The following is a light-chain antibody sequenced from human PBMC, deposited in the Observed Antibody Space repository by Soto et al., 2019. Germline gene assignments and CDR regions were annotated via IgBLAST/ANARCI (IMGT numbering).Light chain of an antibody. Sequence: EILMTHSPATLSLSPWERATLSFRASQSVSRKLAWYQQKPGQAPRLLIYGASTRATGIPATFSGSGSGTEFTLTISSLKSEDFAVYYCQQYNNWHTITFGQGTRLEIK. CDR2: GAS. V-gene: IGKV3D-15*01. J-gene: IGKJ5*01. CDR3: QQYNNWHTIT. CDR1: QSVSRK.